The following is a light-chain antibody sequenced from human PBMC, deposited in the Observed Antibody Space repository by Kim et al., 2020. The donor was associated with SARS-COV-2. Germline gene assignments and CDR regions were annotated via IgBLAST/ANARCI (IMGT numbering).Light chain of an antibody. V-gene: IGLV3-19*01. Sequence: GQTVRITCQGDSLRKYYATWYQQKPGQAPVLVMYDKNNRPSRIPDRFSGSSSGNTASLTITGAQAADEADYYCQSRDRDSTGNLYLFGTGTKVTVL. J-gene: IGLJ1*01. CDR2: DKN. CDR3: QSRDRDSTGNLYL. CDR1: SLRKYY.